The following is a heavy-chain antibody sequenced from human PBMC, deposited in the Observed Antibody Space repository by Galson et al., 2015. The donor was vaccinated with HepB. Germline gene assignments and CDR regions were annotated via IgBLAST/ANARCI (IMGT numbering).Heavy chain of an antibody. Sequence: SLRLSCAASGFTFSDYYMSWIRQAPGKGLEWVSYISSSSSYTNYADSVKGRFTISRDNAKNSLYLQMNSLRAEDTAVYYCAREGIFWQNWFDPWGQGTLVTVSS. CDR1: GFTFSDYY. CDR3: AREGIFWQNWFDP. J-gene: IGHJ5*02. D-gene: IGHD3-9*01. V-gene: IGHV3-11*05. CDR2: ISSSSSYT.